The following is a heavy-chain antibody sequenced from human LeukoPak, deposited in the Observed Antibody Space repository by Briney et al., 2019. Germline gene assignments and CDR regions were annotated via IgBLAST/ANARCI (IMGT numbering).Heavy chain of an antibody. V-gene: IGHV5-10-1*01. J-gene: IGHJ4*02. CDR2: IDPSDSYT. Sequence: GESLKISCKGSGYSFTNHWITWVRQMPGKGLEWMGRIDPSDSYTDYSPSFQGHVTISADKSISTAYLQWSSLKAPDTAIYYCARHVGNYYDSRGYPSDYWGQGTLVTVSS. CDR3: ARHVGNYYDSRGYPSDY. CDR1: GYSFTNHW. D-gene: IGHD3-22*01.